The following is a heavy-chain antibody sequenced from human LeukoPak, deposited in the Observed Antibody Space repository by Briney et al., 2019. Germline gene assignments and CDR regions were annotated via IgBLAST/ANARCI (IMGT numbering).Heavy chain of an antibody. V-gene: IGHV1-2*02. J-gene: IGHJ5*02. CDR3: ARDMAAAAGTVWFDP. CDR2: INPNSGGT. CDR1: GYTFTGYY. D-gene: IGHD6-13*01. Sequence: GASVKVSCKASGYTFTGYYMHRVRQAPGQGLEWMGWINPNSGGTNYAQKFQGRVTMTRDTSISTAYMELSRLRSDDTAVYYCARDMAAAAGTVWFDPWGQGTLVTVSS.